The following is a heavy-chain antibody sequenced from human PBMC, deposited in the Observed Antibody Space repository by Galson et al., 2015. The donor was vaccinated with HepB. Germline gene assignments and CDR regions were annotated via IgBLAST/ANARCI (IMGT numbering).Heavy chain of an antibody. D-gene: IGHD3-22*01. CDR2: ISGSGGST. CDR3: AKDYLPYYDRWGSYSDLYYFDY. CDR1: GFTFNYHA. V-gene: IGHV3-23*01. Sequence: LRLSCAASGFTFNYHAVNWVRQAPGKGLEWVASISGSGGSTYYADSVKGRFTVSRDNSLDTVDLQMDSLRVDDTAVYYCAKDYLPYYDRWGSYSDLYYFDYWGQGTLVTVSS. J-gene: IGHJ4*02.